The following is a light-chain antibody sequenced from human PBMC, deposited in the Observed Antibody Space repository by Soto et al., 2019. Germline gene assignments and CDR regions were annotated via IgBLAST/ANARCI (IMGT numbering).Light chain of an antibody. J-gene: IGKJ2*01. Sequence: DIQMTQSPSSLSASVGDRVTITCRASQSITTYLNWYQQKPGKAPKLLIYGASSLQSGVPSRFSGSGSGADFTLTISSLQPEDFATYYCQQSSSIPFTFRQGTKLEIK. CDR1: QSITTY. CDR3: QQSSSIPFT. CDR2: GAS. V-gene: IGKV1-39*01.